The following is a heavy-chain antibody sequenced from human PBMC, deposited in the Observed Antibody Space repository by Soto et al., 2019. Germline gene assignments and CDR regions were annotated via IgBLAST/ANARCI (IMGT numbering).Heavy chain of an antibody. CDR3: ARMEPSDGWYWIGY. J-gene: IGHJ4*02. CDR2: IKQDGSEK. CDR1: GFTFSSYW. V-gene: IGHV3-7*01. Sequence: SLRLSCAASGFTFSSYWMSWVRQAPGKGLEWVANIKQDGSEKYYVDSVKGRFTISRDNAKNSLYLQMNSLRAEDTAVYYCARMEPSDGWYWIGYWGQGTLVTVSS. D-gene: IGHD6-19*01.